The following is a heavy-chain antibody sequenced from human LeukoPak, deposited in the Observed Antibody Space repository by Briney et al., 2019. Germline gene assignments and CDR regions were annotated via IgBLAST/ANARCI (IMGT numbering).Heavy chain of an antibody. CDR2: INPNSGGT. CDR1: GYTLTGYY. Sequence: ASVKVSCMASGYTLTGYYMHWVRQAPGQGLEWMGWINPNSGGTNYAHKFQGRVTMTRDTSISTACMELSRLRADDTAVYYCARHGYSGNDLVYWGQGTLVTVSS. D-gene: IGHD5-12*01. V-gene: IGHV1-2*02. J-gene: IGHJ4*02. CDR3: ARHGYSGNDLVY.